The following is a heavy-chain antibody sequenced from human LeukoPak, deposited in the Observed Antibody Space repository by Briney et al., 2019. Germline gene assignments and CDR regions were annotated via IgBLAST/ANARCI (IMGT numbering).Heavy chain of an antibody. CDR2: IIPMFGTT. V-gene: IGHV1-69*13. Sequence: ASVKVSCKASGGTFSSYPISWVRQAPGQGLAWMGGIIPMFGTTNYALKFQGRFTITADESTSTAYMAPSSLKSEDTAVYYCARVTQRDSNLYGMDVWGQGTTVTVSS. CDR1: GGTFSSYP. CDR3: ARVTQRDSNLYGMDV. D-gene: IGHD4-11*01. J-gene: IGHJ6*02.